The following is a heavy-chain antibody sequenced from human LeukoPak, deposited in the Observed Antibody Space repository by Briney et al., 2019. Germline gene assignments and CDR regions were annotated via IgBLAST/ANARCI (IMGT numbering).Heavy chain of an antibody. D-gene: IGHD6-13*01. J-gene: IGHJ4*02. CDR3: ARTVTYSSSWYRDIREIDY. V-gene: IGHV4-31*03. CDR1: GGSISIGGYY. Sequence: SETLSLTCTVSGGSISIGGYYWSWIRQHPGKGLEWIGYIYYSGSTYYNPSLKSRVTISVDTSKNQFSLKLSSVTAADTAVYYCARTVTYSSSWYRDIREIDYWGQGTLVTVSS. CDR2: IYYSGST.